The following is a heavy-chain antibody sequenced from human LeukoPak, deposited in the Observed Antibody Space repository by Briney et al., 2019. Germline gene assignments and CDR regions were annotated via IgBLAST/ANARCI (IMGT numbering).Heavy chain of an antibody. CDR1: GYSFTVYY. D-gene: IGHD3-22*01. CDR2: INTKSVGT. J-gene: IGHJ4*02. V-gene: IGHV1-2*02. Sequence: ASVRVSCKASGYSFTVYYMHCGRQAPGQGLEWMVSINTKSVGTDYSKMFQGRVTISRFQSISTAYRELSRLRSEDTAAHYCALMTYYYDSIGYYYPDYSGQGALCTVSS. CDR3: ALMTYYYDSIGYYYPDY.